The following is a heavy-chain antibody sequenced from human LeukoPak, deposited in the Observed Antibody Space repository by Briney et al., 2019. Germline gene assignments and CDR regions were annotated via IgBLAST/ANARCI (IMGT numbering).Heavy chain of an antibody. Sequence: GGSLRLSCAASGFTFDDYAMPWVRQAPGKGLEWVSGISWNSGSIGYADSVKGRFTISRDNAKNSLYLQMNSLRAEDTALYYCAKDDSGYDFYYFDYWGQGTLVTVSS. J-gene: IGHJ4*02. CDR2: ISWNSGSI. CDR3: AKDDSGYDFYYFDY. D-gene: IGHD5-12*01. CDR1: GFTFDDYA. V-gene: IGHV3-9*01.